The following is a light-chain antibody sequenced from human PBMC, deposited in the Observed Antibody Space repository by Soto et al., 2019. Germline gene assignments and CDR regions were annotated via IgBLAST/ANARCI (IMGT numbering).Light chain of an antibody. J-gene: IGKJ1*01. CDR3: QQYGSSPWT. V-gene: IGKV3-20*01. Sequence: EIVMTQSPATLSVSPGERATLSFRASQSLSFNLAWYQQKPGQAPRLLIYGASSRATGIPDRFSGSGSGTDFTLTISRLEPEDFAVYYCQQYGSSPWTFGQGTKVDIK. CDR1: QSLSFN. CDR2: GAS.